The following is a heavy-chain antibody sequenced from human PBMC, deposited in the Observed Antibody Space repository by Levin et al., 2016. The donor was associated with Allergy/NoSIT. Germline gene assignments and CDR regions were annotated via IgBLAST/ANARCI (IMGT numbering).Heavy chain of an antibody. V-gene: IGHV4-31*03. J-gene: IGHJ6*02. CDR2: IYYSGST. Sequence: SETLSLTCTVSGGSISSGGYYWSWIRQHPGKGLEWIGYIYYSGSTYYNPSLKSRVTISVDTSKNQFSLKLSSVTAADTAVYYCARGTYDSSGYYAENYYYYGMDVWGQGTTVTVSS. CDR1: GGSISSGGYY. CDR3: ARGTYDSSGYYAENYYYYGMDV. D-gene: IGHD3-22*01.